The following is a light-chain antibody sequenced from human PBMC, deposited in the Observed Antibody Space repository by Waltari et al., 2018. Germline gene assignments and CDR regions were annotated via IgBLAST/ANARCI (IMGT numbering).Light chain of an antibody. CDR2: GAS. CDR3: QQYGSSQGYT. J-gene: IGKJ2*01. V-gene: IGKV3-20*01. Sequence: EIVLTQSPGTLSLSPGERASVSGRASKSVSSKYLPWYQQKVGQAPRLVIYGASSRATGIPDRFSGSGSGTDFTLTINRLEPEDFAVYYCQQYGSSQGYTFGQGTKLEI. CDR1: KSVSSKY.